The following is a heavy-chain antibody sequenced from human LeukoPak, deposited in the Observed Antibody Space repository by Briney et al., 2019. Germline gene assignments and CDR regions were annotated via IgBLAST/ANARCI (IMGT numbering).Heavy chain of an antibody. V-gene: IGHV4-34*01. CDR1: GGSISGYY. CDR3: ARGINY. J-gene: IGHJ4*02. Sequence: SETLSLTCTVSGGSISGYYWSWIRQPPGKGLEWIGEINHSGSTNYNPSLKSRVTISVDTSKNQFSLKLSSVTAADTAVYYCARGINYWGQGTLVTVSS. CDR2: INHSGST.